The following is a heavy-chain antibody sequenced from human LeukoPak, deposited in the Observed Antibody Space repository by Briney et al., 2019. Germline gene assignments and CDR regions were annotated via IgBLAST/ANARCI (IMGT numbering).Heavy chain of an antibody. CDR2: ISSSSGYI. Sequence: GGSLRLSCAASGFTFSSYSMNWVRQAPGKGLEWVSSISSSSGYIYYADSVEGRFTISRDNAKNSLYLQMNSLRAEDTAVFYCARDLEMATIKYYFDYWGQGTLVTVSS. D-gene: IGHD5-24*01. V-gene: IGHV3-21*01. J-gene: IGHJ4*02. CDR3: ARDLEMATIKYYFDY. CDR1: GFTFSSYS.